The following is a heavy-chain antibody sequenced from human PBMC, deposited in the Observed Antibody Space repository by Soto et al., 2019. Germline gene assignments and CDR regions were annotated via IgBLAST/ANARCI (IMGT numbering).Heavy chain of an antibody. Sequence: SETLSLTCTVFGGSISSYYWSWIRQPAGKGLEWIGRIYTSGSTNYNPSLKSRVTMSEDTSKNQFSLRLSSVTAADTAIYYCARGTYFYDYSGHKRLHYFDYWGQGTLVTVS. CDR3: ARGTYFYDYSGHKRLHYFDY. CDR1: GGSISSYY. J-gene: IGHJ4*02. CDR2: IYTSGST. V-gene: IGHV4-4*07. D-gene: IGHD3-22*01.